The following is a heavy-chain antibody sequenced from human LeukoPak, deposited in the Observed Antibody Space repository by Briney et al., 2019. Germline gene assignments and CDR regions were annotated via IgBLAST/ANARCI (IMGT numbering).Heavy chain of an antibody. J-gene: IGHJ4*02. Sequence: SETLSLTCTVSGDSISSFYWSWIRQPPGKGLEWIGYVYYSGSTNYNPFLKSRVTISVDKSKNQFSLKLSSVTAADTAVYYCARPPLLDYWGQGTLVTVSS. V-gene: IGHV4-59*01. CDR3: ARPPLLDY. CDR2: VYYSGST. CDR1: GDSISSFY.